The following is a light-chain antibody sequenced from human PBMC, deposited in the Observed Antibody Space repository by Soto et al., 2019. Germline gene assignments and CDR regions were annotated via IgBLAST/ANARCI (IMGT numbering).Light chain of an antibody. CDR2: WAS. V-gene: IGKV4-1*01. J-gene: IGKJ2*01. CDR1: QSVLESSNNKNY. Sequence: DIVMTQSPDSLAVSLGERATINCKSSQSVLESSNNKNYFGWYQQKPGQPPKLIIYWASTRESGVPDRFSGSGSGRDFTLTISGLQAEEGAVYYCQQLYSLPFTFGQGTKLEVK. CDR3: QQLYSLPFT.